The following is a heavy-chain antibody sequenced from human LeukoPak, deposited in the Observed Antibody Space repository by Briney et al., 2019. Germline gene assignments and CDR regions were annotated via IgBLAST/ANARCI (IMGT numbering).Heavy chain of an antibody. J-gene: IGHJ4*02. V-gene: IGHV3-74*01. CDR2: INGDGITT. CDR1: EFTFRSYW. D-gene: IGHD6-13*01. CDR3: ARSWASSWYWFDY. Sequence: GGSLRLSCAASEFTFRSYWMHWVRQAPGKGLVWVSRINGDGITTAYADSVKGRFTISRDNAKNTLYLQMNSLRAGDTAVYYCARSWASSWYWFDYWGQGTLVTVSS.